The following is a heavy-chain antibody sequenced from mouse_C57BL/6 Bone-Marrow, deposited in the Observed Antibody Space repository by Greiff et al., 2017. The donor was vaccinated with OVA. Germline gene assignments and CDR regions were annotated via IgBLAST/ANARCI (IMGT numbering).Heavy chain of an antibody. D-gene: IGHD1-1*01. CDR2: ISYDGSN. CDR1: GYSITSGYY. Sequence: EVKLQESGPGLVKPSQSLSLTCSVTGYSITSGYYWNWIRQFPGNKLEWMGYISYDGSNNYNPSLKNRISITRDTSKNQFFLKLNSVTTEDTATYYCARGNYYGSSRGTWFAYWGQGTLVTVSA. V-gene: IGHV3-6*01. CDR3: ARGNYYGSSRGTWFAY. J-gene: IGHJ3*01.